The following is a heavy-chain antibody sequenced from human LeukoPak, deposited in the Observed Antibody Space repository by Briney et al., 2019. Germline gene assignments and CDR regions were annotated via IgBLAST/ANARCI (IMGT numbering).Heavy chain of an antibody. CDR3: ARAPYYDYVWGSPGALNYFDY. D-gene: IGHD3-16*01. J-gene: IGHJ4*02. V-gene: IGHV3-20*04. CDR2: INWNGGST. CDR1: GFTFDDYG. Sequence: PGGSLRLSCAASGFTFDDYGMSWVRQAPGKGLEWVSGINWNGGSTGYADSVKGRFTISRDNAKNSLYLQMNSLRAEDTALYYCARAPYYDYVWGSPGALNYFDYWGQGTLVTVSS.